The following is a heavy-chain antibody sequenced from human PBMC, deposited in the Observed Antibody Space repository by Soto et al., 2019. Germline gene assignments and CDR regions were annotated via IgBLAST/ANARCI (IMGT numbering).Heavy chain of an antibody. CDR2: VHRSGTT. J-gene: IGHJ5*02. Sequence: SETLSLTCAVSSGSISTDYWWSWVRQPPGKGLEWIGEVHRSGTTNYIQSLKSRVTISVDTSKNQFSLKLSSVTAADTAVYYCARKGGRAVAGTWWFDPWGQGTLVTVSS. CDR3: ARKGGRAVAGTWWFDP. V-gene: IGHV4-4*02. CDR1: SGSISTDYW. D-gene: IGHD6-19*01.